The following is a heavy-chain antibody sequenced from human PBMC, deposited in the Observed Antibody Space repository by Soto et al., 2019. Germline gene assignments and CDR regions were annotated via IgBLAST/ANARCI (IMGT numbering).Heavy chain of an antibody. CDR1: LDSLTCYY. Sequence: SETLSLTCTVSLDSLTCYYWSWIRQPLGKGLEWIGHMYYSGSTNYNPSLTSRVTISIHTSKNQFSLSLTSVTPADTAVYYCAREGYYDTSGYPRYNYYGLDVWGQGTTVTVSS. CDR3: AREGYYDTSGYPRYNYYGLDV. J-gene: IGHJ6*02. V-gene: IGHV4-59*01. D-gene: IGHD3-22*01. CDR2: MYYSGST.